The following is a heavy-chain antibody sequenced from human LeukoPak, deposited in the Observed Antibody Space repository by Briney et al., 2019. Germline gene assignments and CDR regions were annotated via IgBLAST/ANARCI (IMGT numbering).Heavy chain of an antibody. CDR3: AARRTTGTIRDY. V-gene: IGHV4-31*03. J-gene: IGHJ4*02. CDR1: GVSISSGGYY. CDR2: IYYSGST. Sequence: PSETLSLTCTVSGVSISSGGYYWRWIRQHPGKGLEWIGYIYYSGSTYYNPSLKSRVTISVDTSKNQFSLKLSSVTAADTAVYYCAARRTTGTIRDYWGQGTLVTVSS. D-gene: IGHD1-1*01.